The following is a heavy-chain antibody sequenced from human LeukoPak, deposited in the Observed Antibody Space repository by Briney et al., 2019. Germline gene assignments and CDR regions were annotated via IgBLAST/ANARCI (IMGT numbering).Heavy chain of an antibody. D-gene: IGHD4-17*01. CDR1: GFTFSHYY. J-gene: IGHJ4*02. CDR2: ISGSSGYI. V-gene: IGHV3-21*06. Sequence: GGSLRLSCAASGFTFSHYYMTWVRQAPGKGLEWVSSISGSSGYIFYADSVKGRFTISRDNAKNSLYLQMYSLRAEDTAVYYCGRDLPTVTSIDYWGQGTLVTVSS. CDR3: GRDLPTVTSIDY.